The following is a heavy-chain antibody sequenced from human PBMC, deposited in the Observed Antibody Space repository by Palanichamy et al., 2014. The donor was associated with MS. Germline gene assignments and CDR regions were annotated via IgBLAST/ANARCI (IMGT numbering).Heavy chain of an antibody. Sequence: EVQLLESGGGLVQPGGSLRLSCAASGFTFSSYARSWVRQAPGKGLEWVSAISGSGGSTYYADSVKGRFTISRDNSKNTLYLQMNSLRAEDTAVYYCAKAGYCSGGSCYVYYYYGMDVWGQGTTVTVSS. D-gene: IGHD2-15*01. CDR3: AKAGYCSGGSCYVYYYYGMDV. V-gene: IGHV3-23*01. CDR1: GFTFSSYA. J-gene: IGHJ6*02. CDR2: ISGSGGST.